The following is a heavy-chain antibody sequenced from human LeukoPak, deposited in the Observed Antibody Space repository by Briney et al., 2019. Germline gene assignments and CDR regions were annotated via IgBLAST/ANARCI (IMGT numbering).Heavy chain of an antibody. V-gene: IGHV4-38-2*01. CDR2: IFRAGNT. J-gene: IGHJ4*02. CDR1: GYSISSGYY. Sequence: SETLSLTCAVFGYSISSGYYWGWIRQPPGKGLEWIGTIFRAGNTYYNPSLKSRVTISVDTSKNQFSLKLSSVTAADTATYYCARVVTLGGNDYWGQGTLVTVSS. CDR3: ARVVTLGGNDY. D-gene: IGHD4-23*01.